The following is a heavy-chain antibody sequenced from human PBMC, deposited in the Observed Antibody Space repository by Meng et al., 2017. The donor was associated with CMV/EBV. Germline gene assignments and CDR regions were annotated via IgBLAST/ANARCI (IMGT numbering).Heavy chain of an antibody. CDR3: ARVARYYDFWSGYYKPWFDP. CDR2: INPNSGGT. Sequence: VNSGVEVVRPGASVKSSGKASGYTFTGYYMDCVRQAPGQGLEGMGWINPNSGGTNYAQKFPGRVPMTRDTSISTAYMEMSRLRSDDTAVYYCARVARYYDFWSGYYKPWFDPWGQGTLVTVSS. V-gene: IGHV1-2*02. J-gene: IGHJ5*02. CDR1: GYTFTGYY. D-gene: IGHD3-3*01.